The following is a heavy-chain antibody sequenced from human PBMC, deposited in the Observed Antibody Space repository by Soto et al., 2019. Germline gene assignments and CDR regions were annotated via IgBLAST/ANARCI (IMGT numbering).Heavy chain of an antibody. CDR1: GFTFSDAW. CDR3: TSGTGRSDFDY. CDR2: IKSKTEGATR. D-gene: IGHD3-3*01. J-gene: IGHJ4*02. Sequence: PGGSLRLSCAASGFTFSDAWMSWVRQAPGKGLEWVGRIKSKTEGATRDFAAPVKGRFAISRDDSKNTLYLQMNSLKIEDSAVYYCTSGTGRSDFDYWGLGTLVTVPQ. V-gene: IGHV3-15*01.